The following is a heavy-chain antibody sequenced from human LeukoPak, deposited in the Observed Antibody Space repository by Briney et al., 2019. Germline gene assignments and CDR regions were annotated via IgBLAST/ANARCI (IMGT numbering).Heavy chain of an antibody. CDR2: IIPIFGTA. CDR3: ARDLGVVVPGAIGRTYFYYMDV. CDR1: GGTFSSYA. Sequence: SVKVSCKASGGTFSSYAISWVRQAPGQGLEWMGGIIPIFGTANYAQKFQGRVTITADESTSTAYMELSSLRSEDTAVYYCARDLGVVVPGAIGRTYFYYMDVWGKGTTVTVSS. J-gene: IGHJ6*03. V-gene: IGHV1-69*13. D-gene: IGHD2-2*02.